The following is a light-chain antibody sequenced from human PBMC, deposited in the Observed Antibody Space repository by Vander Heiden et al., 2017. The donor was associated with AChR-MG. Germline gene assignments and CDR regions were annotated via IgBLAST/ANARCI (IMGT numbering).Light chain of an antibody. Sequence: DIQLTQSPSPLSASVGDRVTITCRASQNIRTYLNWYQQKPGQAPTVLIYSAFALEGGVPSRFSGSGSGTDFTLTISSLQPEDFATYYCQQSFSKPRTFGPGTKVEIK. CDR2: SAF. CDR1: QNIRTY. J-gene: IGKJ1*01. CDR3: QQSFSKPRT. V-gene: IGKV1-39*01.